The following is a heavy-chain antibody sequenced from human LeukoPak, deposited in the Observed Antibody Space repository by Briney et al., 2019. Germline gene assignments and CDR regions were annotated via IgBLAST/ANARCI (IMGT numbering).Heavy chain of an antibody. CDR3: ARVEVPRDINDWYFDL. V-gene: IGHV4-38-2*02. D-gene: IGHD2-15*01. CDR2: LYHSGTT. CDR1: GYSIAHGFF. J-gene: IGHJ2*01. Sequence: SETLSLTCTVSGYSIAHGFFWAWIRQPPGGGLGWIGSLYHSGTTYYNTSLKSRISTSVDTSKNQFSLKLRLVTAADTAVYYCARVEVPRDINDWYFDLWGRGTLVTVSS.